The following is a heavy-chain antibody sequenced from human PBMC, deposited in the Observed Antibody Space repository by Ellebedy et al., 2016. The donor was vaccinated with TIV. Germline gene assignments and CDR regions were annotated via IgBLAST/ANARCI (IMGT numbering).Heavy chain of an antibody. CDR2: VNAGGIVI. Sequence: PGGSLRLSCEVSGFSFSTHWMRWVRQAPGKGLEWVAGVNAGGIVIAYADSVKGRFTISRDNSKNTLDLQMNSLRAEDTAVYYCASSRYHYYVGNTIFAYWGQGTLVTVSS. D-gene: IGHD3-10*01. CDR3: ASSRYHYYVGNTIFAY. V-gene: IGHV3-23*01. CDR1: GFSFSTHW. J-gene: IGHJ4*02.